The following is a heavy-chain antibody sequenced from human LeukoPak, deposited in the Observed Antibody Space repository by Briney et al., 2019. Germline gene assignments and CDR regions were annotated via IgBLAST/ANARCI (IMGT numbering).Heavy chain of an antibody. J-gene: IGHJ4*02. Sequence: GGSLRLSCAGSGFAFSEYWMHWARQTPEKGLKWVSRINDGGTYTAYADSVKGRFAVSRDNAENTLYLQMDSLTVEDTGLYYCVREIKIMGFRAFDYWGQGTPVTVSS. CDR3: VREIKIMGFRAFDY. CDR2: INDGGTYT. D-gene: IGHD3-10*01. V-gene: IGHV3-74*01. CDR1: GFAFSEYW.